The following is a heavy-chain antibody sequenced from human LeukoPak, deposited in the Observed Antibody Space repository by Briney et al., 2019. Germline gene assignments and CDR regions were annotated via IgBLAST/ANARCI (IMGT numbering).Heavy chain of an antibody. J-gene: IGHJ4*02. CDR2: INHSGST. Sequence: SETLSLTCAVYGGSFSGYYWSWIRQPPGKGLEWIGEINHSGSTNYNPSLKSRVTISVDTSKNQFSLKLSSVTAADTAVYYCARSSWLEYWGQGTLVTVSS. V-gene: IGHV4-34*01. CDR1: GGSFSGYY. CDR3: ARSSWLEY. D-gene: IGHD6-19*01.